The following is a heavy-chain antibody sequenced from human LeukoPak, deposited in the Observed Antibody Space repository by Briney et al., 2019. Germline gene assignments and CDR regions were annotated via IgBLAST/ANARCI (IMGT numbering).Heavy chain of an antibody. CDR2: INHSGST. J-gene: IGHJ4*02. D-gene: IGHD3-3*01. CDR3: ARTPVLRFLEWLSNYFDY. V-gene: IGHV4-34*01. Sequence: SETLSLTCAVYGGSFSGYYWSWIRQPPGKGLEWIGEINHSGSTNYNPPLKSRVTISVDTSKNQFSLKLSSVTAADTAVYYCARTPVLRFLEWLSNYFDYWGQGTLVTVSS. CDR1: GGSFSGYY.